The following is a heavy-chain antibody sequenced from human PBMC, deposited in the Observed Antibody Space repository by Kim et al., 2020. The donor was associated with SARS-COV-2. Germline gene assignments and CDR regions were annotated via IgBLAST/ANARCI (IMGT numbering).Heavy chain of an antibody. V-gene: IGHV4-31*02. CDR3: ARATMITFGGVIDHFDY. J-gene: IGHJ4*02. Sequence: LQHRVTIAVDTSKNQFSLKLSSMTAADTAVYYCARATMITFGGVIDHFDYWGQGTLVTVSS. D-gene: IGHD3-16*02.